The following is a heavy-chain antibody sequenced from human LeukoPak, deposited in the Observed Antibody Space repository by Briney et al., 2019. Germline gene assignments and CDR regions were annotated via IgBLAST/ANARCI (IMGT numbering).Heavy chain of an antibody. CDR2: ISSSGSTI. Sequence: PGGSLRLSCAASGFTFSDYYMSWIRQAPGKGLEWVSYISSSGSTIYYADSVKGRFTISRDNAKNSLYLQMNSLTAEDTAVYYCARDPNGDYIGAFDMWGPGTMVTVSS. D-gene: IGHD4-17*01. J-gene: IGHJ3*02. V-gene: IGHV3-11*01. CDR1: GFTFSDYY. CDR3: ARDPNGDYIGAFDM.